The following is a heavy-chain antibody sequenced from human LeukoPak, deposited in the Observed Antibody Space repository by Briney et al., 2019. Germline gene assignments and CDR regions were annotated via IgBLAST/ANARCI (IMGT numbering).Heavy chain of an antibody. V-gene: IGHV4-39*02. D-gene: IGHD5-12*01. Sequence: PSETLSLTCTVSGGSISSSTYYWGWIRQPPGKGLEWIGNIYYSGSTFYNPSLKSRLTLSIDTSKNLFSLQVTSVTAADTAMYYCVRGQGAFGGYEWANWFDPWGQGTLVTVSS. J-gene: IGHJ5*02. CDR2: IYYSGST. CDR1: GGSISSSTYY. CDR3: VRGQGAFGGYEWANWFDP.